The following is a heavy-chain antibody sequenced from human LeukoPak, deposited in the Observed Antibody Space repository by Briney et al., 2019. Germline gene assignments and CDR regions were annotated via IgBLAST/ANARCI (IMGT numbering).Heavy chain of an antibody. Sequence: SETLSLTCAVYGGSFSGYYWSWIRQPPGKGLEWIGEINHSGSTNYNPSLKSRVTISVDTSKNQFSLKLSSVTAADTAVYYCARAVLGATIYYFDYWGQGTLVTVS. J-gene: IGHJ4*02. CDR3: ARAVLGATIYYFDY. CDR2: INHSGST. D-gene: IGHD1-26*01. CDR1: GGSFSGYY. V-gene: IGHV4-34*01.